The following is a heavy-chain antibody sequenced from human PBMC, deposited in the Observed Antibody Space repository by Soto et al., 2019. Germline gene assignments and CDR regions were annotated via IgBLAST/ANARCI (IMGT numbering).Heavy chain of an antibody. V-gene: IGHV4-4*02. CDR3: ARATRSDALAI. CDR1: GDSISSSNW. CDR2: IYHSGNT. D-gene: IGHD5-12*01. J-gene: IGHJ3*02. Sequence: QVQLQESGPGLVKPSGTLSLTCAVSGDSISSSNWWSWVRQPPGKGLEWIGEIYHSGNTNYNPSLKRRLSISVDKPKTPFSLILTSVIAADTAIYYCARATRSDALAIWGQGTLVTVSS.